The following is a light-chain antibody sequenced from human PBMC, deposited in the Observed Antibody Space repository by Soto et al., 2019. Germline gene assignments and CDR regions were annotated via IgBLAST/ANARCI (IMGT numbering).Light chain of an antibody. CDR2: EVS. V-gene: IGLV2-14*01. CDR3: SSYTSTSTYV. CDR1: TSDVGGYDY. Sequence: QSVLTQPASVSGSPGQSITISCTGTTSDVGGYDYVSWYQQHPGQAPKLMIYEVSNRPSGVSNRFSGSKSGNTASLTISGLQPEDEADYYCSSYTSTSTYVFGTGTKVTVL. J-gene: IGLJ1*01.